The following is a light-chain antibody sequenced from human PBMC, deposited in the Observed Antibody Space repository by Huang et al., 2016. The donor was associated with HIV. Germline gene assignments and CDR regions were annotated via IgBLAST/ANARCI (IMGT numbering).Light chain of an antibody. CDR3: QQRNSWPPIT. Sequence: EIVLTQSPATLSLSPGERATLSCRASQSVVNLAWYQYRPGQAPRLLIYDASNRASGIPARFSGGGSGTDFTLTVNILQPEDSAVYYCQQRNSWPPITFGQGTRLEIK. CDR2: DAS. J-gene: IGKJ5*01. CDR1: QSVVN. V-gene: IGKV3-11*01.